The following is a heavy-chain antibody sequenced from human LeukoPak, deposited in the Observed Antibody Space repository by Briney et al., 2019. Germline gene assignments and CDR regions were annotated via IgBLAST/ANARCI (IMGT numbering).Heavy chain of an antibody. CDR2: IIPLFGTA. V-gene: IGHV1-69*01. CDR1: GGTFSSYA. D-gene: IGHD3-22*01. J-gene: IGHJ4*02. Sequence: SVKVSCKASGGTFSSYAISWVRQAPGQGLEWMGGIIPLFGTANYAQKFQGRVTITADESTSTAYMELSSLSSEDTAVYYCARDLSQDSSGSMSFDYWGQGTLVTVSS. CDR3: ARDLSQDSSGSMSFDY.